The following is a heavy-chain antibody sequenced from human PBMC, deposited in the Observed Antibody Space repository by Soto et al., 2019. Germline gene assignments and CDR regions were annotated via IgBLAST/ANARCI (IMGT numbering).Heavy chain of an antibody. Sequence: PEESLKISCKGSGYSFTSYSIAWVRQLPGKGLEWMGIIYPGDSDTRYSPSFQGQVTISADKSTSTAYLQWSSVKASDTAMYYCARSPHSSSWYLNWFDPWGQGTLVTVS. D-gene: IGHD6-13*01. CDR1: GYSFTSYS. J-gene: IGHJ5*02. CDR2: IYPGDSDT. CDR3: ARSPHSSSWYLNWFDP. V-gene: IGHV5-51*01.